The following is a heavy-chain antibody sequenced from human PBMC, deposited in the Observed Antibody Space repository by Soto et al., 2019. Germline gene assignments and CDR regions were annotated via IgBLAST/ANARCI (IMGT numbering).Heavy chain of an antibody. Sequence: QVQLVQSGAEVKKPGSSVKVSCEASGGTFSSYTISWVRQAPGQGLEWMGRIIPILGIANYAQKFQGRVTITADKSTSTAYMELSSLRSEDTAVYYCAKERDTAMSYWGQGTLVTVSS. V-gene: IGHV1-69*08. CDR3: AKERDTAMSY. CDR2: IIPILGIA. D-gene: IGHD5-18*01. CDR1: GGTFSSYT. J-gene: IGHJ4*02.